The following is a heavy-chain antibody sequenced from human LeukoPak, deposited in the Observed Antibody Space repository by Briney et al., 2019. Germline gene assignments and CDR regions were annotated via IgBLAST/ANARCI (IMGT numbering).Heavy chain of an antibody. D-gene: IGHD6-13*01. CDR1: GGSISSSSYY. V-gene: IGHV4-39*01. CDR3: ARKEGGSSWYFTVSASYFDY. Sequence: SETLSLTCTVSGGSISSSSYYWGWIRQPPGKGLEWIGSIYYSGSTYYNPSLKSRVTISVDTSKNQFSLKLSSVTAADTAVYYCARKEGGSSWYFTVSASYFDYWGQGTLVTVSS. J-gene: IGHJ4*02. CDR2: IYYSGST.